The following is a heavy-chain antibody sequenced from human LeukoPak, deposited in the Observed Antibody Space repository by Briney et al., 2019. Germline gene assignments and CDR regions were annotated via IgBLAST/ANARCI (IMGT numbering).Heavy chain of an antibody. D-gene: IGHD2-15*01. J-gene: IGHJ5*02. Sequence: GESLKISCKASGYTFTYFWIGWVRQMPGKGLEWVGIVYPSDSDIRYSPSFEGQVRISADKSISTAYLQWTSLRASDTATYYRARLVGGGRNWLDPWGQGTQVTVSS. CDR2: VYPSDSDI. CDR1: GYTFTYFW. V-gene: IGHV5-51*01. CDR3: ARLVGGGRNWLDP.